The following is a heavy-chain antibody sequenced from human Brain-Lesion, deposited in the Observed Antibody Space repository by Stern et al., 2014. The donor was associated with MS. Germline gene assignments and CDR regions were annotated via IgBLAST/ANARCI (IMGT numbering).Heavy chain of an antibody. CDR3: TRDRLDYGYSYFDY. V-gene: IGHV3-49*03. CDR1: GFSFGDYA. D-gene: IGHD4-17*01. J-gene: IGHJ4*02. CDR2: IRSKVYGGAA. Sequence: EVQLVQSGGGLIEPGRSLRLSCTASGFSFGDYAINWIRQAPGKGLEWVGFIRSKVYGGAAEYAASVKGRFTISRDDSKSIAYLQVNGLKTEDTAVYYCTRDRLDYGYSYFDYWGQGTLFTVSS.